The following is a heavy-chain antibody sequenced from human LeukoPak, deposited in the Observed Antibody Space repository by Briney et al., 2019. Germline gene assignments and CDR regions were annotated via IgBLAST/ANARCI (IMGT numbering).Heavy chain of an antibody. Sequence: ASVKVSCKASGYTFTSYGISWVRQAPGQGLEWMGWISAYNGNTNYAQKLQGRVTMTTDTSTSTAYMELRSLRSDDTAVYCCARFGTSSGWYGGWFDPWGQGTLVTVSS. D-gene: IGHD6-19*01. J-gene: IGHJ5*02. CDR3: ARFGTSSGWYGGWFDP. CDR2: ISAYNGNT. V-gene: IGHV1-18*01. CDR1: GYTFTSYG.